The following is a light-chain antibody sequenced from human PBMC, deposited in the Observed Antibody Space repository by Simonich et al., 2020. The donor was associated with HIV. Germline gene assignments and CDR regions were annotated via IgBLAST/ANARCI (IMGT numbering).Light chain of an antibody. V-gene: IGKV4-1*01. CDR1: QSVFYSSNNKDY. Sequence: DIVMTQSPDSLAVSLGERATINCKSSQSVFYSSNNKDYLAWYQQKAGQPPKLLIYGSSTRESGVPDRFSGSGSETDFTLTISSLQAEDVAVYYCQQYYITPHTFGQGTKVEIK. CDR3: QQYYITPHT. CDR2: GSS. J-gene: IGKJ1*01.